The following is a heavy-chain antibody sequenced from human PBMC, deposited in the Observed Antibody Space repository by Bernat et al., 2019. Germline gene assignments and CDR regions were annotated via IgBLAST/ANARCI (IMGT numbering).Heavy chain of an antibody. D-gene: IGHD6-19*01. CDR2: IYSGGST. J-gene: IGHJ4*02. CDR3: AKGVRAVAVYYFDY. Sequence: EVQLVESGGGLVQPGGSLRLSCAASGFTVSSNYMSWVRQAPGKGLEWVSVIYSGGSTYYADSVKGRFTISRDNSKNTLYLQMNSLRAEDTAVYYCAKGVRAVAVYYFDYWGQGTLVTVSS. CDR1: GFTVSSNY. V-gene: IGHV3-66*01.